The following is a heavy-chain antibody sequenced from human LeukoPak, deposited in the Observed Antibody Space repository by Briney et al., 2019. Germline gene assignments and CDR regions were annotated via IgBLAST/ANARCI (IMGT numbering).Heavy chain of an antibody. D-gene: IGHD3-10*01. CDR2: ISGSGGST. Sequence: GGSLRLSCAASGFTFSSYAMSWVRQAPGKGLEWVSAISGSGGSTYYADSVKGRFTISRDNSKNTLYLQMNSLRAEDTAVYYCAKSPAGRVWFGELGYWGQGTLVTVSS. J-gene: IGHJ4*02. CDR1: GFTFSSYA. CDR3: AKSPAGRVWFGELGY. V-gene: IGHV3-23*01.